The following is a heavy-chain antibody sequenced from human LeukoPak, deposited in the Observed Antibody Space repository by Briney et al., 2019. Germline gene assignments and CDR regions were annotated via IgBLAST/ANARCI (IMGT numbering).Heavy chain of an antibody. CDR1: GYTLTELS. Sequence: ASVKVSCKVSGYTLTELSMHWVRQAPGKGLEWMGSFDPENGETLYAQEFQGRVTLTEDTSADTAYMELISLRSEDTAVYYCTRSAVVLPYYFDYWGQGTLSPSP. D-gene: IGHD3-22*01. J-gene: IGHJ4*02. CDR2: FDPENGET. V-gene: IGHV1-24*01. CDR3: TRSAVVLPYYFDY.